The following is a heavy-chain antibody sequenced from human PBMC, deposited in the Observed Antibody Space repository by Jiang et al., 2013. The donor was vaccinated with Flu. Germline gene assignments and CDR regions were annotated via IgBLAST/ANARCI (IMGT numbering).Heavy chain of an antibody. CDR2: MYHSGTT. J-gene: IGHJ4*02. CDR1: GCSISSGYY. CDR3: ARASGASFDY. Sequence: GSGLVKPSETLSLTCAVSGCSISSGYYWGWIRQPPGKGLEWIGSMYHSGTTYYNPSLKSRVTISVDTSKNQFSLKLSSVTAADTAVYYCARASGASFDYWGQGTLVTVSS. D-gene: IGHD3-10*01. V-gene: IGHV4-38-2*01.